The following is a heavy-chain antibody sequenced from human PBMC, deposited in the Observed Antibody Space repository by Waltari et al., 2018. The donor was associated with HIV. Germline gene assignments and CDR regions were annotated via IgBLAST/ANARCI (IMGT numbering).Heavy chain of an antibody. CDR1: GYTFTGYY. CDR3: ARADPLVWSGYYT. D-gene: IGHD3-3*01. J-gene: IGHJ5*02. CDR2: INPNSGGT. V-gene: IGHV1-2*02. Sequence: QVQLVQSGAAVKKPGASVKVSCKASGYTFTGYYMPWVRQAPGQGLEWMGWINPNSGGTNYAQKFQGRVTMTRDTSISTAYMELSRLRSDDTAVYYCARADPLVWSGYYTWGQGTLVTVSS.